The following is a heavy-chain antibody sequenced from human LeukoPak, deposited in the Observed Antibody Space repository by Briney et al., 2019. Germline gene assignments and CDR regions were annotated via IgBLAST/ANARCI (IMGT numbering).Heavy chain of an antibody. J-gene: IGHJ2*01. CDR3: ARDRLGATGHWRIDV. CDR2: IYNSGTT. D-gene: IGHD1-26*01. CDR1: GGSLSSYY. Sequence: SETLSLTCTVSGGSLSSYYWTWIRQPAGKGLEWIGCIYNSGTTNYSPSLESRVTMSLDTSKNRFSLSLSSVTAADTAVYYCARDRLGATGHWRIDVWGRGTLVTVSS. V-gene: IGHV4-4*07.